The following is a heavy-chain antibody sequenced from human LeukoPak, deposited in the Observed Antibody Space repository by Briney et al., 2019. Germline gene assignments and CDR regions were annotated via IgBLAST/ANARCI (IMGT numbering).Heavy chain of an antibody. CDR3: ARDSFGGYSYGPYYYYYGMDV. V-gene: IGHV4-4*07. Sequence: PSETLSLTCTVSGGSISSYYWSWIRQPAGKGLEWIGRIYTSGSTNYNPSLKNRVTMSVDTSKNRFSLKLSSVTAADPAVYYCARDSFGGYSYGPYYYYYGMDVWGQGTTVTVSS. J-gene: IGHJ6*02. CDR2: IYTSGST. D-gene: IGHD5-18*01. CDR1: GGSISSYY.